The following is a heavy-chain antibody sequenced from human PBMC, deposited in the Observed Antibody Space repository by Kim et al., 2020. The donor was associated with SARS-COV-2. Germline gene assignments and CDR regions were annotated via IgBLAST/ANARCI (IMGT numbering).Heavy chain of an antibody. Sequence: GGSLRLSCAASDFISSDSCLHWVRQAPGRGLVWISRIGSDGSASSYADSVKGRFTTSRDSAKNTLYLQMNSLRVEDTAVYYCARGTSHAFDRWGQGSLVPVS. V-gene: IGHV3-74*01. J-gene: IGHJ5*02. D-gene: IGHD3-10*01. CDR2: IGSDGSAS. CDR3: ARGTSHAFDR. CDR1: DFISSDSC.